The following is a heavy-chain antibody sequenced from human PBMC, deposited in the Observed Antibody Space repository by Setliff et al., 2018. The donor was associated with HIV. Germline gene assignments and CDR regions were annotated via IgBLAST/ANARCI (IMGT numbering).Heavy chain of an antibody. CDR1: GFTFSSYT. D-gene: IGHD3-10*01. J-gene: IGHJ4*02. CDR3: AKESGGLLWFGEL. CDR2: ISGGGT. V-gene: IGHV3-21*01. Sequence: GGSLRLSCAASGFTFSSYTMHWVRQAPGKGLEWVASISGGGTGYADSVQGRFTISRDNAKNSLYLQMNSLRAEDTAVYYCAKESGGLLWFGELWGQGTLVTVSS.